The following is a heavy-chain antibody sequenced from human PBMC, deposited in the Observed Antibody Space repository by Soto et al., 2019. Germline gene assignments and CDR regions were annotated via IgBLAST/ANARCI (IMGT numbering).Heavy chain of an antibody. Sequence: SVKVSCKASGGTFSSYAISWVRQAPGQGLEWMGGIIPIFGTANYAQKFQGRVTITADESTSTAYMELSSLRSEDTAVYYCARVMYYYDSSGYYRDILSYYGMDVWGQGTTVTVSS. CDR3: ARVMYYYDSSGYYRDILSYYGMDV. J-gene: IGHJ6*02. CDR2: IIPIFGTA. CDR1: GGTFSSYA. V-gene: IGHV1-69*13. D-gene: IGHD3-22*01.